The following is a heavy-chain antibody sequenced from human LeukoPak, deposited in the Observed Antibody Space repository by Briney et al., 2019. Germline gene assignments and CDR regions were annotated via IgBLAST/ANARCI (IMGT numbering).Heavy chain of an antibody. CDR1: GFTFSSYG. D-gene: IGHD3-10*01. CDR3: AKRHYYGSGSFDN. Sequence: GGSLRLSCAASGFTFSSYGMSWVRQAPGKGLEWVSVISGSGDIKYYADSVKGRFTTSRDNSKNTMYLQMNSLRAEDTAVYFCAKRHYYGSGSFDNWGQGALVIVSS. V-gene: IGHV3-23*01. CDR2: ISGSGDIK. J-gene: IGHJ4*02.